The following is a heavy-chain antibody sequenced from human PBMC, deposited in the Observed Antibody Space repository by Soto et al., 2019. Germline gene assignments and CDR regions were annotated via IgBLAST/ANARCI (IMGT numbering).Heavy chain of an antibody. Sequence: QVQLVQSGAEVKKPGASVKVSCKASGYTFTSYGISWVRQAPGQGLEGMGWISAYNGNTNYAQKLQGRVTMTTDTSTSTAHIALRSPGSDDTAVYYCARDKGWEPTDYWGQGTLVTVSS. V-gene: IGHV1-18*01. J-gene: IGHJ4*02. CDR2: ISAYNGNT. D-gene: IGHD1-26*01. CDR3: ARDKGWEPTDY. CDR1: GYTFTSYG.